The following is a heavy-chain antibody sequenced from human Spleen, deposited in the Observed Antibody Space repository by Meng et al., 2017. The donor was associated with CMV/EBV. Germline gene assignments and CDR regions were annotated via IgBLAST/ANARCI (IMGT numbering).Heavy chain of an antibody. Sequence: SETLSLTCTVSAASISSSNYYWAWIRQPPGKGLEWIGYIYHSGSTIYNPSLKSRVTISVDTSKNQFSLKLSSVTAADTAVYYCARLNWNDVWLMGYYFDFWGQGMLVTVSS. V-gene: IGHV4-61*05. J-gene: IGHJ4*02. CDR1: AASISSSNYY. CDR2: IYHSGST. D-gene: IGHD1-1*01. CDR3: ARLNWNDVWLMGYYFDF.